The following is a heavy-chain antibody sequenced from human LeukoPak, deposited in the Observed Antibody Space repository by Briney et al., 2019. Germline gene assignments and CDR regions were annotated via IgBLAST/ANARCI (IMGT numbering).Heavy chain of an antibody. Sequence: ASVKVSCKASGYTFTSYYMHWVRQAPGQGLEWMGWINTNTGNPTYAQGFTGRFVFSLDTSVSTAYLQISSLKAEDTAVYYCAREWQWLANYYYYGMDVWGQGTTVTVSS. CDR3: AREWQWLANYYYYGMDV. V-gene: IGHV7-4-1*02. J-gene: IGHJ6*02. CDR2: INTNTGNP. D-gene: IGHD6-19*01. CDR1: GYTFTSYY.